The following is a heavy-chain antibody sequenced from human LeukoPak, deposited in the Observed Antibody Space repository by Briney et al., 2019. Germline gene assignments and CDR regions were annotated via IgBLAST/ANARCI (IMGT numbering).Heavy chain of an antibody. D-gene: IGHD3-10*01. CDR2: LSGSGGGT. CDR1: GITLSNYG. CDR3: AKRGVVIRVFLVGFHKEAYYFDS. Sequence: GGSLRLSCAVSGITLSNYGMSWVRQAPGKGLEWVAGLSGSGGGTTYADSVQRRFTISRDNPKNTLYLQMNSLRAEDTAVYFCAKRGVVIRVFLVGFHKEAYYFDSWGQGALVTVSS. J-gene: IGHJ4*02. V-gene: IGHV3-23*01.